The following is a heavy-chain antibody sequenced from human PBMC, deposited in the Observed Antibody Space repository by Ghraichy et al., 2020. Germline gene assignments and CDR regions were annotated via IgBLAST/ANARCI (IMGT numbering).Heavy chain of an antibody. CDR2: ISSSSSTI. J-gene: IGHJ6*03. V-gene: IGHV3-48*02. Sequence: GGSLRLSCVVSGFTFSSYSMNWVRQAPGKGLEWVSYISSSSSTIYNADSVKGRFTISRDNAKNSLYLQMNSLRDEDTAVYYCARVGIGGGAYYYYYYYMDVWGKGTTVTVSS. D-gene: IGHD3-16*01. CDR1: GFTFSSYS. CDR3: ARVGIGGGAYYYYYYYMDV.